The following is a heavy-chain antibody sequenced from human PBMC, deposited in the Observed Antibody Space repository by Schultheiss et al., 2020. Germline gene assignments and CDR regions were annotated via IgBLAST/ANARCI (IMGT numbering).Heavy chain of an antibody. CDR2: ISSSSSTI. V-gene: IGHV3-48*02. CDR1: GFTFSSYS. CDR3: AGGIAAPPWGSAFRGDY. J-gene: IGHJ4*02. D-gene: IGHD6-6*01. Sequence: GGSLRLSCAASGFTFSSYSMNWVRQAPGKGLEWVSYISSSSSTIYYADSVKGRFTISRDNAKNSLYLQMNSLRDEDTAVYYCAGGIAAPPWGSAFRGDYWGQGTLVTVSS.